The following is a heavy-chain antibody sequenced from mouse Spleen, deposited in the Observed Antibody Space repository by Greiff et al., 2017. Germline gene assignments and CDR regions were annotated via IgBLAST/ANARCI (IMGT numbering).Heavy chain of an antibody. CDR3: ARFPGQRYYFDY. CDR1: GDSITSGY. Sequence: EVMLVESGPSLVKPSLTLSLTCSVTGDSITSGYWNWIRKFPGNKLEYMGYISYSGSTYYNPSLKSRISITRDTSKNQYYLQLNSVTTEDTATYYCARFPGQRYYFDYWGQGTTLTVSS. J-gene: IGHJ2*01. CDR2: ISYSGST. V-gene: IGHV3-8*02. D-gene: IGHD3-3*01.